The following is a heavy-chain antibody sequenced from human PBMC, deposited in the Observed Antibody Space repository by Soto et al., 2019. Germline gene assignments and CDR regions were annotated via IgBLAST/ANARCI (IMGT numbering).Heavy chain of an antibody. CDR1: GFNFSRSN. CDR3: ARGMKTAVFYGMDV. D-gene: IGHD2-2*01. V-gene: IGHV3-21*01. CDR2: ISTSSNLI. Sequence: PGGSLRLSCAASGFNFSRSNMNWVRQAPGKGLEWVASISTSSNLIYYEDSVKGRFTVSRDNTKNSMYLQMISLRAEDTAIYYCARGMKTAVFYGMDVWGQGTTVTVSS. J-gene: IGHJ6*02.